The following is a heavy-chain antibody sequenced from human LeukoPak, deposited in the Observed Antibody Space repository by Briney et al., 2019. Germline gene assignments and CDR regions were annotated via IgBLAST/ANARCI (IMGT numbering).Heavy chain of an antibody. V-gene: IGHV4-39*07. Sequence: SETLSLTCSVSGGSISGSSSYWGWIRQPPGKGLEWIGSIYYSGSTYDNPALKSRVTISVDTSKNQFSLKLSSVTAADTAVYYCARDQGTVTTGGYYYYYMDVWGKGTTVTISS. J-gene: IGHJ6*03. CDR3: ARDQGTVTTGGYYYYYMDV. CDR1: GGSISGSSSY. CDR2: IYYSGST. D-gene: IGHD4-17*01.